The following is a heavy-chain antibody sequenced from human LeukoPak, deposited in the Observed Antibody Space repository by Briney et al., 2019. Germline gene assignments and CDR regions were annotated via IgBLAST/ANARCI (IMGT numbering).Heavy chain of an antibody. CDR3: ARGAPYYYDSSGYYWD. J-gene: IGHJ4*02. D-gene: IGHD3-22*01. CDR1: GGSISSGSYY. CDR2: IYTSGST. V-gene: IGHV4-61*02. Sequence: PSETLSLTCTVSGGSISSGSYYWSWIRQPAGKGLEWIGRIYTSGSTDYNPSLKSRVTISVDTSKNQFSLKLSSVTAADTAVYYCARGAPYYYDSSGYYWDWGQGTLVTVSS.